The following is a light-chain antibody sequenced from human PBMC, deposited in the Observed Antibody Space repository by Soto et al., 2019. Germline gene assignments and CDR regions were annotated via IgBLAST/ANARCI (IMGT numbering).Light chain of an antibody. CDR3: QQYGDSPMFT. J-gene: IGKJ2*01. V-gene: IGKV3-20*01. CDR2: SAS. Sequence: EVVLTQSRGTLSLSPGERAILSCRASQSVGSSYLAWYQQKPGQAPRLLIYSASYRATGIPDRFSGSGSEADFTLTISRLEPEDFAVYYCQQYGDSPMFTFGQGTKLQIK. CDR1: QSVGSSY.